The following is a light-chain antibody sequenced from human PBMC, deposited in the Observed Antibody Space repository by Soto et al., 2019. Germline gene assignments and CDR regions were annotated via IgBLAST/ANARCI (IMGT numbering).Light chain of an antibody. J-gene: IGKJ5*01. CDR3: QQSYSTPSIT. CDR2: AAS. Sequence: GESVTITCRASQVISTSLAWYQQKPGKAPKLLIYAASSLQSGVPSRFSGSGSGTDFTLTISSLQPEDFATYYCQQSYSTPSITFGQGTRLEIK. CDR1: QVISTS. V-gene: IGKV1-39*01.